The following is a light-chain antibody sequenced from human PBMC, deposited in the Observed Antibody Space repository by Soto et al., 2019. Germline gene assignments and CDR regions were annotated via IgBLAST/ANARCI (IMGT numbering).Light chain of an antibody. Sequence: QSVLTQPPSASGSPGQSVTISCTGTSNDVGGYNYVSWYQQHPGKAPKLMIYEVNKRPSGVPDRFSGSKSGNTASLTVSGLQAEDEAAYYCSSFAVSNSFVFGTGTKVTVL. CDR2: EVN. V-gene: IGLV2-8*01. CDR1: SNDVGGYNY. J-gene: IGLJ1*01. CDR3: SSFAVSNSFV.